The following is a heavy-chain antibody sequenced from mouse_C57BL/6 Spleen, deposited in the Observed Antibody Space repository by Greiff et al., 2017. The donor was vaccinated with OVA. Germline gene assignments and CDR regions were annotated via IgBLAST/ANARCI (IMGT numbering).Heavy chain of an antibody. CDR3: ARGGGSSYVSY. CDR2: ISDGGSYT. V-gene: IGHV5-4*03. D-gene: IGHD1-1*01. Sequence: EVMLVESGGGLVKPGGSLKLSCAASGFTFSSYAMSWVRQTPEKRLEWVATISDGGSYTYYPDNVKGRFTISRDNAKNNLYLQMSHLKSEDTAMYYCARGGGSSYVSYWGQGTTLTVSS. CDR1: GFTFSSYA. J-gene: IGHJ2*01.